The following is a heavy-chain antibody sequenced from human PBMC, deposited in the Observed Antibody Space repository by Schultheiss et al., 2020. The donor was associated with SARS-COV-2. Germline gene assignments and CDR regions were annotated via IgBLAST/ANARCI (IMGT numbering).Heavy chain of an antibody. CDR3: ARDIRDCSGGSCYSGGMDV. V-gene: IGHV4-59*12. CDR2: IYYSGST. D-gene: IGHD2-15*01. Sequence: SETLSLTCTVSGGSISSYYWSWIRQPPGKGLEWIGYIYYSGSTHYNPSLKSRVTISVDTSKNQFSLKLSSVTAADTAVYYCARDIRDCSGGSCYSGGMDVWGRAAT. CDR1: GGSISSYY. J-gene: IGHJ6*02.